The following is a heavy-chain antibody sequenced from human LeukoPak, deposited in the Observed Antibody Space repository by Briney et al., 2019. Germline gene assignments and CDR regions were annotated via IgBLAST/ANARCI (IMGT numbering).Heavy chain of an antibody. J-gene: IGHJ4*02. CDR2: IKQDGSEK. D-gene: IGHD1-26*01. CDR3: ARARRIPNLRSCAGAFFHY. V-gene: IGHV3-7*01. CDR1: GFTFSSYW. Sequence: GGSLRLSCAASGFTFSSYWMSWVRQAPGKGLEWVANIKQDGSEKYYVDSVKGRFTISRDNAKNSLYLQMNSLRAEDTAVYYCARARRIPNLRSCAGAFFHYWGQGTLVTVSS.